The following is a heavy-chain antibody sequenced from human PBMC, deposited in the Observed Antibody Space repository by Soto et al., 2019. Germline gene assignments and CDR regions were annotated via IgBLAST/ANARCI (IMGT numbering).Heavy chain of an antibody. CDR1: GGSISSCGYY. Sequence: SETLSLTCTVSGGSISSCGYYSSWFRQHPGKGLEWIGYIYYSGSTYYNPSLKSRVTISVDTSKNQFSLKLSSVTAADTAVYYCASAYYYDSSGYFFDYWGQGTLVTVSS. V-gene: IGHV4-31*03. J-gene: IGHJ4*02. D-gene: IGHD3-22*01. CDR3: ASAYYYDSSGYFFDY. CDR2: IYYSGST.